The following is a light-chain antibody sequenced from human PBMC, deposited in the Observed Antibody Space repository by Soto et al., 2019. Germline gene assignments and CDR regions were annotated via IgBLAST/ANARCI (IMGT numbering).Light chain of an antibody. CDR2: KAY. CDR1: QTISSW. J-gene: IGKJ1*01. CDR3: HQYETFSGT. Sequence: DIQMTHSPSTLSGSVGDRLTITCRDSQTISSWLALYQQKTGEDPKLLIYKAYTLKSGAPSRFSGSGSGTEFNLTIASLQPDDFATYSCHQYETFSGTFGPGTKVDI. V-gene: IGKV1-5*03.